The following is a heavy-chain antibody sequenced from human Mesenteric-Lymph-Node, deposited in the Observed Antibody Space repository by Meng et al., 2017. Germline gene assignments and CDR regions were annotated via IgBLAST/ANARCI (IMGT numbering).Heavy chain of an antibody. J-gene: IGHJ6*02. CDR3: ARDVWELPLNYYYGMDV. Sequence: ASVKVSCKASGYTFTSYAMHWVRQAPGQRLEWMGIINPSGGSTSYAQKFQGRVTMTRDTSTSTVYMELSSLRSEDTAVYYCARDVWELPLNYYYGMDVWGQGTTVTVSS. CDR2: INPSGGST. CDR1: GYTFTSYA. V-gene: IGHV1-46*01. D-gene: IGHD1-26*01.